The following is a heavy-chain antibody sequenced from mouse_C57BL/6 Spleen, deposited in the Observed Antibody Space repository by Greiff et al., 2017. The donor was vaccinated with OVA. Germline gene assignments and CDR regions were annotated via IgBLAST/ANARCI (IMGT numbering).Heavy chain of an antibody. J-gene: IGHJ3*01. CDR3: ARGIYYGNYGAY. CDR2: IYPGSGST. D-gene: IGHD2-1*01. Sequence: QVQLQQPGAELVKPGASVKMSCTASGYTFTSYWITWVKQRPGQGLEWIGDIYPGSGSTNYTEKFKSKATLTVDTSSSTAYMQLSSLTSEDSAVDYCARGIYYGNYGAYWGQGTLVTVSA. V-gene: IGHV1-55*01. CDR1: GYTFTSYW.